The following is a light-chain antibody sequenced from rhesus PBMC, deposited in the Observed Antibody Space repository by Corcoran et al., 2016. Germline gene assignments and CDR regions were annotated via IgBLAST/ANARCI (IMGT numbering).Light chain of an antibody. CDR3: QQGYSSPLT. Sequence: DVQMSQSPSSLSASVGDKVTITCRASQGITNALAWYQQKPGKAPKLLIFAASSLGSGAPSRFSGSRSGTDFTLTIGILQPADFGTYYFQQGYSSPLTFGGGTKVDLK. CDR1: QGITNA. V-gene: IGKV1-33*02. J-gene: IGKJ4*01. CDR2: AAS.